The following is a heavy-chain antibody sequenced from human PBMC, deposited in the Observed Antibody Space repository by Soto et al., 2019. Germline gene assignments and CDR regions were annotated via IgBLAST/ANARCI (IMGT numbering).Heavy chain of an antibody. CDR2: IYYSGST. J-gene: IGHJ4*02. D-gene: IGHD6-13*01. CDR1: GGSISSYY. CDR3: ATSAGLSSPYYFDY. Sequence: PSVTLSLTCTVSGGSISSYYWSWIRQPPGKGLEWIGYIYYSGSTYYNPSLKSRVTISVDTSKNQFSLKLSSVTAADTAVYYCATSAGLSSPYYFDYWGQGTLVTVSS. V-gene: IGHV4-30-4*01.